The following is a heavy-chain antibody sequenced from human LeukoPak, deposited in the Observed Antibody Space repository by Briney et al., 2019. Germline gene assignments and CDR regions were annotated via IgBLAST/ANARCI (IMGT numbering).Heavy chain of an antibody. D-gene: IGHD4-17*01. CDR2: ISWNSGSI. CDR3: AKANYDGDIYYYYYGMDV. Sequence: PGRSLRLSCAASGFTFDDYAMHWVRQAPGKGLEWVSGISWNSGSIGYADSVKGRFTISRDNSKNTLYLQVNSLRAEDTAVYYCAKANYDGDIYYYYYGMDVWGQGTTVTVSS. V-gene: IGHV3-9*01. CDR1: GFTFDDYA. J-gene: IGHJ6*02.